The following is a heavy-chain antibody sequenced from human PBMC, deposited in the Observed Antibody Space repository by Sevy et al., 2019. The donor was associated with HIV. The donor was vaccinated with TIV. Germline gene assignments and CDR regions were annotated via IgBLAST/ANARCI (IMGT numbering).Heavy chain of an antibody. D-gene: IGHD6-13*01. CDR2: ISYDGSNK. J-gene: IGHJ1*01. V-gene: IGHV3-30*18. CDR1: GFTFSSYG. Sequence: GGSLRLSCAASGFTFSSYGMHWVRQAPGKGLERVAVISYDGSNKYYADSVKGRFTISRDNSKNTLYLQMNSLRAEDTAVYYCAKVPYSSSWGQYFQHWGQGTLVTVSS. CDR3: AKVPYSSSWGQYFQH.